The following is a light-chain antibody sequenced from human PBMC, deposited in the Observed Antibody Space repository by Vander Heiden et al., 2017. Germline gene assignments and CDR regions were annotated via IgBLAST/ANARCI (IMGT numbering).Light chain of an antibody. CDR2: PPS. CDR1: QKISNY. V-gene: IGKV1-39*01. CDR3: QQSCSMPPFT. J-gene: IGKJ4*02. Sequence: LSPTVEDRVTTTCRASQKISNYLDWYQHKPGRTPWLLIYPPSTLQSGVQSKFSGSQARTDIALTISGQKPEDFAAYCYQQSCSMPPFTF.